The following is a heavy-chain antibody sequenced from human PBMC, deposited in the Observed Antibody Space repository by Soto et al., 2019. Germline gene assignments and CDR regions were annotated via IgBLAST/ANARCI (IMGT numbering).Heavy chain of an antibody. Sequence: QGQLVQSGAEVKKPGASVKVSCTSSGNTFTNFGVTWVRQAPGQRLEWMGWISAYTADPNYAQKFQGRVTMTIDTSTSTAYLDLRSLTSHDTAVYYCAIVIPVAEAGFDPWGQGTLVTVSS. CDR3: AIVIPVAEAGFDP. J-gene: IGHJ5*02. CDR1: GNTFTNFG. CDR2: ISAYTADP. V-gene: IGHV1-18*01. D-gene: IGHD2-2*01.